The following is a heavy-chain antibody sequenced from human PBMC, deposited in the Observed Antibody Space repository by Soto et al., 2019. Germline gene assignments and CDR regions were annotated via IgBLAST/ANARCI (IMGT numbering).Heavy chain of an antibody. CDR2: ISGSSDIV. J-gene: IGHJ4*02. Sequence: GGSLRLSCAASGFSLSSYSMNWVLQAPWKGLEWISYISGSSDIVYYADSVKGRFTISRDNAKNSLYLQMNSLRAEDTAVYYCAKDRLAGNFDYWGQGTQVTVSS. CDR3: AKDRLAGNFDY. V-gene: IGHV3-48*01. CDR1: GFSLSSYS.